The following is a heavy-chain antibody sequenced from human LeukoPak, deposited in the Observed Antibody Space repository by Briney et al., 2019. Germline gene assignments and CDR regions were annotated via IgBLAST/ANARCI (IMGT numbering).Heavy chain of an antibody. CDR3: AKDAPALDAFDI. J-gene: IGHJ3*02. CDR2: ISSSGRTI. Sequence: GGSLRLSCAASGFTFSSYEMNWVRQAPGKGLEWVSYISSSGRTIYYADSVKGRFTISRDNSKNTLYLQMNSLRAEDTAVYYCAKDAPALDAFDIWGQGTMVTVSS. V-gene: IGHV3-48*03. CDR1: GFTFSSYE.